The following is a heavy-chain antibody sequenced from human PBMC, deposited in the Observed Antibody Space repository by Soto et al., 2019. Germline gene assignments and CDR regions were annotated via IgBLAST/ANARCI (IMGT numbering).Heavy chain of an antibody. CDR3: AKDRSTMRWFDP. Sequence: QVRLQESGPGLVKPSETLSLTCAVSGASVRSYHWSWIRQAAGKGLEWIGRVQMSGTTNYNPSLKTRVTMSLDTLKNELSLRMTSVTAADTAVYFCAKDRSTMRWFDPWGQGILVTVSS. CDR1: GASVRSYH. V-gene: IGHV4-4*07. CDR2: VQMSGTT. D-gene: IGHD1-1*01. J-gene: IGHJ5*02.